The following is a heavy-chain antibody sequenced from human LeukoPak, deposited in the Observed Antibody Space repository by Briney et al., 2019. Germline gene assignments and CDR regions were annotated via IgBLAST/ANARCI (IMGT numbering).Heavy chain of an antibody. CDR2: IYYSGST. CDR3: ARDAGVDTAMVAMDV. J-gene: IGHJ6*03. V-gene: IGHV4-30-4*08. Sequence: SETLSLTCTVSGGSISSGDYYWSWIRQPPGTGLEWIGYIYYSGSTYYNPSLKSRVTISVDTSKNQFSLKLSSVTAADTAVYYCARDAGVDTAMVAMDVWGKGTTVTVSS. CDR1: GGSISSGDYY. D-gene: IGHD5-18*01.